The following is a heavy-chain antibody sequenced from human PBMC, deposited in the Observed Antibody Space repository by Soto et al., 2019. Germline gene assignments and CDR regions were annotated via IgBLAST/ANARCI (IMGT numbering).Heavy chain of an antibody. D-gene: IGHD5-18*01. CDR3: ARIPVDTSIIYWFDP. V-gene: IGHV4-61*08. Sequence: SETLSLTCTVSGGPVSSGDYYWSWIRKPPGKGLEWIGNIYYSGSTNYNPSLKSRATISVDTSKNQFSLKVSSATAADTAVYSCARIPVDTSIIYWFDPWGQGTLFTVSS. CDR2: IYYSGST. J-gene: IGHJ5*02. CDR1: GGPVSSGDYY.